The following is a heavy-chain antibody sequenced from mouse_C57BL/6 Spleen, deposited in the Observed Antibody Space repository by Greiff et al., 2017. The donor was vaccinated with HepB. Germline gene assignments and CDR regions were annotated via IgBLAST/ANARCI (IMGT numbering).Heavy chain of an antibody. V-gene: IGHV1-50*01. Sequence: QVQLQQPGAELVKPGASLKLSCKASGYTFTSYWMQWVKQRPGQGLECIGEIDPSDSYTNYTQKFKGKATLTVDTSSSTAYMQLSSLTSEDSAVYYCANYYGSKEDWFAYWGQGTLVTVAA. CDR2: IDPSDSYT. CDR1: GYTFTSYW. J-gene: IGHJ3*01. CDR3: ANYYGSKEDWFAY. D-gene: IGHD1-1*01.